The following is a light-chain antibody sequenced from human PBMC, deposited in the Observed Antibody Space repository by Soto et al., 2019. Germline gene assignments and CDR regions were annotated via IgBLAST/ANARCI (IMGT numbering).Light chain of an antibody. V-gene: IGKV3-20*01. CDR2: GAS. CDR3: HQYGSSPAT. Sequence: IVVAHSPRTLSLFPGERATLSCRVSQSVSNSYLAWYQQKPGQGPRLLIYGASSRATGIPDRFSGSGSGTDFTLTISRLEPEDFAVYYCHQYGSSPATFGQGTKVDIK. J-gene: IGKJ1*01. CDR1: QSVSNSY.